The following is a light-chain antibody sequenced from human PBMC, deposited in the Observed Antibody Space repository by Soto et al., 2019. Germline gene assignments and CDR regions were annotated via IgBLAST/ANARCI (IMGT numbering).Light chain of an antibody. J-gene: IGKJ5*01. CDR2: AAS. CDR1: QGISNW. Sequence: DIQMTQSPSSVSASVGDRVTITCRASQGISNWLAWYQQKPGKDPKLLIYAASSLQSGVPSRFSGSGSGTDFTLTISSLQPEDFATYSCQQGNSFPVTFGQGTRLEIK. V-gene: IGKV1-12*01. CDR3: QQGNSFPVT.